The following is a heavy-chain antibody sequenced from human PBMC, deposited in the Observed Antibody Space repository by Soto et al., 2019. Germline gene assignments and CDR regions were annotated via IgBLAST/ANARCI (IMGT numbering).Heavy chain of an antibody. CDR2: ISSSSSNT. D-gene: IGHD6-6*01. Sequence: GGSLRLSCAASGFTFSSYAMSRVRQAPGKGLEWVSAISSSSSNTYYADSVKGRFTISRDNAKNSLYLQMNSLRAEDTAVYYCARDGVAARPQWGQGTLVTVSS. V-gene: IGHV3-21*01. CDR1: GFTFSSYA. J-gene: IGHJ4*02. CDR3: ARDGVAARPQ.